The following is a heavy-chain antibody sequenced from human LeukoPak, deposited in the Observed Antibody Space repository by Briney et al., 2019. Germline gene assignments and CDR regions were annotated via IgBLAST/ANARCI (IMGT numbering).Heavy chain of an antibody. D-gene: IGHD2/OR15-2a*01. CDR2: ISSNGGST. J-gene: IGHJ4*02. CDR3: ARDGDFYGLFDY. V-gene: IGHV3-64*01. CDR1: GFTFSSYA. Sequence: GGSLRLSCAASGFTFSSYAMHWVRQAPGKGLEYVSAISSNGGSTYYANSVKGRFTISRDNSKNTLYLQMGSLRAEDMAVYYCARDGDFYGLFDYWGQGTLVTVSS.